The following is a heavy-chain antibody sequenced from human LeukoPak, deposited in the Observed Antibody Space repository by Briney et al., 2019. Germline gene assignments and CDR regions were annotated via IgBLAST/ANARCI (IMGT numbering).Heavy chain of an antibody. D-gene: IGHD4-23*01. CDR1: GGSISSSSYY. V-gene: IGHV4-39*07. Sequence: SETLSLTCTVSGGSISSSSYYWGWIRQPPGKRLEWIGSIYYSGSTYYNPSLKSRVTISVDTSKNQFSLKLSSVTAADTAVYYCARRRDYGGKGYYFDYWGQGTLVTVSS. J-gene: IGHJ4*02. CDR2: IYYSGST. CDR3: ARRRDYGGKGYYFDY.